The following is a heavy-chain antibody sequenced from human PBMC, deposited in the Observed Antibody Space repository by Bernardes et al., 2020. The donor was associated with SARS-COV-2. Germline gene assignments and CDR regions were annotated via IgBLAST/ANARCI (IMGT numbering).Heavy chain of an antibody. CDR1: GFTFSSYS. V-gene: IGHV3-48*01. D-gene: IGHD3-3*01. CDR3: ARDLTYDFWSGYSRVFDY. Sequence: GGSLRLSCAASGFTFSSYSRNWVRQAPGKGLEWVSYISSSSSTIYYADSVKGRFTISRDNAKNSLYLQMNSLRAEDTAVYYCARDLTYDFWSGYSRVFDYWGQGTLVTVSS. CDR2: ISSSSSTI. J-gene: IGHJ4*02.